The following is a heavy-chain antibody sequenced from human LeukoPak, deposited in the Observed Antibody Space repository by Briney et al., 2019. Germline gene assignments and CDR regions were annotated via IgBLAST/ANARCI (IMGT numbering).Heavy chain of an antibody. CDR1: GGTFSSYA. V-gene: IGHV1-69*05. CDR3: ARNSVTARLYYYMDV. CDR2: IIPIFGTA. Sequence: EASVKVSCKASGGTFSSYAISWVRQAPGQGLEWMGGIIPIFGTANYAQKFQGRVTITTDESTSTAYMELSSLRSEDTAVYYCARNSVTARLYYYMDVWGKGTTVTVSS. J-gene: IGHJ6*03. D-gene: IGHD6-6*01.